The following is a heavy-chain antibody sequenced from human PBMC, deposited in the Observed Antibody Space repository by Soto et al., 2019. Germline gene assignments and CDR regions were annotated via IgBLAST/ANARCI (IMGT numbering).Heavy chain of an antibody. CDR1: GFTFGDYA. D-gene: IGHD3-10*01. V-gene: IGHV3-49*03. CDR2: IRSEAYGGTT. Sequence: EVQLVESGGGLVQPGRSLRLSCTTSGFTFGDYAMSWFRQAPGKGLEWVSFIRSEAYGGTTEYAASVKGRFTVSRDDSKTIAYLQMNSLKTEDTAVYYCTRWKGSYSDYWGQGTLVTVSS. CDR3: TRWKGSYSDY. J-gene: IGHJ4*02.